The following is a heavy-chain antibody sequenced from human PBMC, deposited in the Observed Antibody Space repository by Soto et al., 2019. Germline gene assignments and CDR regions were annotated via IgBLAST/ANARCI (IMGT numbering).Heavy chain of an antibody. D-gene: IGHD6-13*01. J-gene: IGHJ4*02. CDR3: ARSGPSSSSWFDY. Sequence: GGSLRLSCAASGFTFSSYAMHWVRQAPGKGLEWVAVISYDGSNKYYADSVKGRFTISRDNSKNTLYLQMNSLRAEDTAVYYCARSGPSSSSWFDYWGQGTLVTVSS. CDR2: ISYDGSNK. CDR1: GFTFSSYA. V-gene: IGHV3-30-3*01.